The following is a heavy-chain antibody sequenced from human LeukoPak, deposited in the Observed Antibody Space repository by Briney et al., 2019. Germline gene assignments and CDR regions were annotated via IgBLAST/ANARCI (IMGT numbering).Heavy chain of an antibody. V-gene: IGHV1-2*02. J-gene: IGHJ4*02. CDR2: INPNSGST. Sequence: ASVKVSCKASGYTFTGYYMHWVRQAPGQGLEWMGWINPNSGSTNYAQKFQGRVTMTRDTSISTAYMELSRLRSDDTAVYYCARGRLTEYSSGWYTTVAYYFDYWGQGTLVTVSS. D-gene: IGHD6-19*01. CDR1: GYTFTGYY. CDR3: ARGRLTEYSSGWYTTVAYYFDY.